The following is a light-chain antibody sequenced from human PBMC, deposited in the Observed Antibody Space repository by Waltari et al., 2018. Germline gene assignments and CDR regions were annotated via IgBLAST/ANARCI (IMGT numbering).Light chain of an antibody. Sequence: QSTLTQPASVSGSPGQSVTIPCTGTSGDVGGYKYVSWYQQYPGKVPKLIIHDVDERPSGVSNRFFGSKSDNTASLTISGLQAEDEADYYCCSYAGSNTLVFGGGTKLTVL. J-gene: IGLJ2*01. V-gene: IGLV2-23*02. CDR1: SGDVGGYKY. CDR3: CSYAGSNTLV. CDR2: DVD.